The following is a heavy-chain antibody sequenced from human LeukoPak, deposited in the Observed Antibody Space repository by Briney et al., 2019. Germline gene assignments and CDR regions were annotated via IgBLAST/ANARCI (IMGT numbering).Heavy chain of an antibody. CDR2: IYYSGST. CDR1: GGSISSSSYY. Sequence: PSETLSLTCTVSGGSISSSSYYWGWIRQPPGKGLEWIGSIYYSGSTYYNPSLKSRVTISVDTSKNQFSLKLSSVTAADTAVYYCAGDLEGGGYWGQGTLVTVSS. D-gene: IGHD1-1*01. CDR3: AGDLEGGGY. V-gene: IGHV4-39*07. J-gene: IGHJ4*02.